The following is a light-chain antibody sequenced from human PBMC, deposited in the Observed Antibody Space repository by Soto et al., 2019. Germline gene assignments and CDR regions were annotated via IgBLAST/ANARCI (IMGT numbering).Light chain of an antibody. CDR2: DAS. CDR3: RQRYNWPLT. CDR1: QTISNS. Sequence: IVLTQSPATLSLSPGERATLSCKASQTISNSLGWFQQKPGQAPRLLIDDASNRATGIPARFTGSGSGSDFTLTITSLEPEDFGVYYCRQRYNWPLTFAGGTKV. V-gene: IGKV3-11*01. J-gene: IGKJ4*01.